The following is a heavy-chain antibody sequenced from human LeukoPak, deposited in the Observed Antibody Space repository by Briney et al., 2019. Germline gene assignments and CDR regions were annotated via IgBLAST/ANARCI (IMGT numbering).Heavy chain of an antibody. V-gene: IGHV1-8*01. CDR2: MNPNSGNT. D-gene: IGHD3-3*01. CDR3: ARVLGGISH. Sequence: ASVKVSCKASGYTFSTCDINWVRQATGQGLEWMGWMNPNSGNTGFAHKFQGRLTMTRDTSISTAYMELSSLRSEDTAVYYCARVLGGISHWGQGTLVTVSS. J-gene: IGHJ4*02. CDR1: GYTFSTCD.